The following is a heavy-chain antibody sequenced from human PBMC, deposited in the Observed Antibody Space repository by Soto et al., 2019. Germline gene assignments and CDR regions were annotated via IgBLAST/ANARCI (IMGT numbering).Heavy chain of an antibody. J-gene: IGHJ4*02. Sequence: SETLSLTCTVSGGSISSGGYYWSWIRQHPGKGLEWIGYIYYSGSTYYNPSLKSRVTISVDTSKNQFSLKLSSVTAADTAVYYCARAGYYYDSSGYYPFDYWGQGTLVTVSS. V-gene: IGHV4-31*03. CDR2: IYYSGST. D-gene: IGHD3-22*01. CDR1: GGSISSGGYY. CDR3: ARAGYYYDSSGYYPFDY.